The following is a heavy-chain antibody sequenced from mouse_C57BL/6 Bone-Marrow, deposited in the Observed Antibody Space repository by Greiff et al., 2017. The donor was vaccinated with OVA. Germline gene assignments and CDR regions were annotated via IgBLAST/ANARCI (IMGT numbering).Heavy chain of an antibody. CDR2: IYPRSGNT. Sequence: QVQLKESGAELARPGASVKLSCKASGYTFTSYGISWVKQRTGQGLEWIGEIYPRSGNTYYNEKFKGKATLTADKSSSTAYMELRSLTSEDSAVDFCARGDGYPWFAYWGQGTLVTVSA. V-gene: IGHV1-81*01. CDR1: GYTFTSYG. J-gene: IGHJ3*01. CDR3: ARGDGYPWFAY. D-gene: IGHD2-3*01.